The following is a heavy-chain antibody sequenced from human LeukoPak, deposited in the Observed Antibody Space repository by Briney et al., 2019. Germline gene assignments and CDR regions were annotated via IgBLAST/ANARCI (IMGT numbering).Heavy chain of an antibody. Sequence: PGRSLRLSCAASGFTFSSYWMHWVRQVPGKGLVWVARINPGGSSITYADSVKGRFTISRDNAKDTLYLQMDSLRAEDTGVYYCASSNQADDYWGQGTLVPVSS. CDR3: ASSNQADDY. CDR1: GFTFSSYW. J-gene: IGHJ4*02. V-gene: IGHV3-74*01. CDR2: INPGGSSI. D-gene: IGHD1-14*01.